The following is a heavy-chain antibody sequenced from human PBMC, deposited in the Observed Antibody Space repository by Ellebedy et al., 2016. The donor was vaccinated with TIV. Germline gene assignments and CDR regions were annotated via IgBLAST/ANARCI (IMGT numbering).Heavy chain of an antibody. CDR3: ARHLGSPIDY. Sequence: GSLRLSXTVSGGSISSSSYYWGWIRQPPGKGLEWIGSIYYSGSTYYNPSLKSRVTISVDTSKNQFSLKLSSVTAADTAVYYCARHLGSPIDYWGQGTLVTVSS. J-gene: IGHJ4*02. CDR2: IYYSGST. CDR1: GGSISSSSYY. V-gene: IGHV4-39*01. D-gene: IGHD1-26*01.